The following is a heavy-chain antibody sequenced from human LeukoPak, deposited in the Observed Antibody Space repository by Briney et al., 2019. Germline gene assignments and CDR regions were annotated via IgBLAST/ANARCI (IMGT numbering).Heavy chain of an antibody. CDR2: IIPILGIA. V-gene: IGHV1-69*04. Sequence: SVKVSCKASGGTFSSYAISWVRQAPGQGLEWMGRIIPILGIANYAQKFQGRVTITADKSTSTAYMELSSLRSEDTAVYYCARGIVAPAASFYYYGMDVWGQGTTVTVSS. J-gene: IGHJ6*02. CDR1: GGTFSSYA. CDR3: ARGIVAPAASFYYYGMDV. D-gene: IGHD2-2*01.